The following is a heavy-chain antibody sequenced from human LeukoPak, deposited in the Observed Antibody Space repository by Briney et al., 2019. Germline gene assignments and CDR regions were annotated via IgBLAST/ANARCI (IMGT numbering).Heavy chain of an antibody. V-gene: IGHV3-30*03. CDR3: TGAYYQNYFDY. CDR2: ICSDGSNK. D-gene: IGHD3-10*01. J-gene: IGHJ4*02. Sequence: GGSLRLSCAASGFTFSSYGMHWVRQAPGKGLEWVAIICSDGSNKYYADSVKGRFTISRDNSKNTLYLQMNSLRAEHTAVYYCTGAYYQNYFDYWGQGTLVTVSS. CDR1: GFTFSSYG.